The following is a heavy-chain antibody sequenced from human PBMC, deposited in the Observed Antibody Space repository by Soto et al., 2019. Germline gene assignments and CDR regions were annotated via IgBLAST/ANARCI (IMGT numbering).Heavy chain of an antibody. J-gene: IGHJ6*02. CDR1: GGSISSGGYY. CDR2: IYYSGST. Sequence: SETLSLTCTVSGGSISSGGYYWSWIRQHPGKGLEWIGYIYYSGSTYYNPSLKSRVTISVDTSKNQFSLKLSSVTAADTAVYYCARGRFLEWLLSYYYYYGMDVWGQGTTVTVSS. V-gene: IGHV4-31*03. D-gene: IGHD3-3*01. CDR3: ARGRFLEWLLSYYYYYGMDV.